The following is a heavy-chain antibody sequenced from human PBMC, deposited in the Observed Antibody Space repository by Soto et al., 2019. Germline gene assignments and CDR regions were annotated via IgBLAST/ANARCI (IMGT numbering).Heavy chain of an antibody. CDR2: ISGSSSNT. Sequence: SGGSLTLSCAASGFTFSSYSMNWVRQAPGKGLEWISYISGSSSNTYYADSVKGRFTISRDNAKNSLYLEMNSLRAEDTGVYYCARRGFESPDVWGQGTTVTVS. CDR1: GFTFSSYS. CDR3: ARRGFESPDV. V-gene: IGHV3-48*01. J-gene: IGHJ6*02.